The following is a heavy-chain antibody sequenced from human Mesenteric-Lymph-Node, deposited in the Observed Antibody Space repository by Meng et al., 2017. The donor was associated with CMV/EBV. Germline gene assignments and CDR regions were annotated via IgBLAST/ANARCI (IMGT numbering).Heavy chain of an antibody. Sequence: GESLKISCAASGFTFSSFWMSWVRQAPGKGLEWVANIKQDGGEKYYVDSVKGRFTISRDNVKNSLYLQMNSLRAEDTAVYYCARDPGYDFWSGYHDWGQGTLVTVSS. CDR2: IKQDGGEK. J-gene: IGHJ4*02. D-gene: IGHD3-3*01. CDR3: ARDPGYDFWSGYHD. V-gene: IGHV3-7*01. CDR1: GFTFSSFW.